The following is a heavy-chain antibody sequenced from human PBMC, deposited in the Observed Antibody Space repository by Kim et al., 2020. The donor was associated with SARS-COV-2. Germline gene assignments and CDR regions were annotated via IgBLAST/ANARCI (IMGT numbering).Heavy chain of an antibody. V-gene: IGHV3-7*01. CDR1: GFTFSRYW. CDR3: VYGGYFFDY. D-gene: IGHD3-10*01. Sequence: GGSLRLSCAASGFTFSRYWMSWVRQAPGKGLEWVANIKEDGSGKYYVDSVKGRFTISRDNAKNSLSLQMNSLRVEDTAVYYCVYGGYFFDYWGQGTLVTVSS. CDR2: IKEDGSGK. J-gene: IGHJ4*02.